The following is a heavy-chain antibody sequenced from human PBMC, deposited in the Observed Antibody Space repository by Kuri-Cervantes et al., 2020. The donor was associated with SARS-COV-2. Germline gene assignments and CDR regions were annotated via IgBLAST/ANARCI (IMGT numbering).Heavy chain of an antibody. Sequence: SETLSLTCSVSGGSISSYYWSWIRQPPGKGLEWIGNIYFTGNTNYNPALGSRVTISIDTPKNQFSLMLGSLTAADTAVYYCARRFGDYGQFDYWGQGPRSPSPQ. V-gene: IGHV4-59*01. D-gene: IGHD2-21*01. CDR2: IYFTGNT. CDR3: ARRFGDYGQFDY. CDR1: GGSISSYY. J-gene: IGHJ4*02.